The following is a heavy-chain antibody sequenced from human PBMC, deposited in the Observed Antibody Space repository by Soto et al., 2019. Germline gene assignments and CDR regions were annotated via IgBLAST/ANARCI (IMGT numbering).Heavy chain of an antibody. J-gene: IGHJ6*01. CDR1: GDTFSNYG. CDR2: ITPIFGTA. Sequence: QVQLVQSGDEVKKPGSSVKVSCKASGDTFSNYGFTWVRQAPGQGLEWMGGITPIFGTANYARKFQGRVTISADESTSTAYMELSSLRSEDTALYFCASSQTTGGRYYYGMDVWGQGTTVTVSS. CDR3: ASSQTTGGRYYYGMDV. D-gene: IGHD3-16*01. V-gene: IGHV1-69*01.